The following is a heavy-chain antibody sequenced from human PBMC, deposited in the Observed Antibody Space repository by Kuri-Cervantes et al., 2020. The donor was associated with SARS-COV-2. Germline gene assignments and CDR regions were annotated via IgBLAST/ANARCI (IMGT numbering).Heavy chain of an antibody. CDR1: GFTFSSYW. V-gene: IGHV3-74*01. Sequence: GESLKISCAASGFTFSSYWMHWVRQAPGKGLVWVSHINSDGHTQGFADSVKGRFAISRDNAKNTLYLQMNCLRAEDTAVYYCAKCRVVPAKRGLYYMDVWGKGTTVTVSS. CDR2: INSDGHTQ. J-gene: IGHJ6*03. D-gene: IGHD2-2*01. CDR3: AKCRVVPAKRGLYYMDV.